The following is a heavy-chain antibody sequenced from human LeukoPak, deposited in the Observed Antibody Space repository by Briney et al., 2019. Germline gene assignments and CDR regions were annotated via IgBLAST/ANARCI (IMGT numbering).Heavy chain of an antibody. CDR2: ISSSSSTI. D-gene: IGHD2-2*02. Sequence: GGSLRLSCAASGFTFSSYSMNWVRQAPGKGLEWVSYISSSSSTIYYADSVKGRFTISRDNAKNSLYLQMNSLRAEDTAVYYCARLESAAYQPLLYGPPFDYWGQGTLVTVSS. J-gene: IGHJ4*02. CDR1: GFTFSSYS. CDR3: ARLESAAYQPLLYGPPFDY. V-gene: IGHV3-48*04.